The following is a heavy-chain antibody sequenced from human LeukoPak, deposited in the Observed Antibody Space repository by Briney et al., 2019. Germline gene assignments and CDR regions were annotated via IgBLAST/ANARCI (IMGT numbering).Heavy chain of an antibody. J-gene: IGHJ4*02. CDR3: ARDTNWAFDY. CDR1: GFTFSIYS. V-gene: IGHV3-48*02. D-gene: IGHD1-1*01. Sequence: GGSLRLSCAASGFTFSIYSMNWVRQAPGKGLEWVSYISGSGSPISYATSVKGRFTISRDNAKNPLYLQMNSLRDEDTAVYYCARDTNWAFDYWGQGTLVTVSS. CDR2: ISGSGSPI.